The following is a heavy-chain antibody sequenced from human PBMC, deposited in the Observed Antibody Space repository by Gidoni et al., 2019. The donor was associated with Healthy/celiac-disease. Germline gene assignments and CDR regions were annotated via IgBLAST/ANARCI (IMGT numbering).Heavy chain of an antibody. V-gene: IGHV3-23*01. CDR3: AKDLRSNDGTYY. Sequence: EVQLLESGGGLVQPGWSLRLSCAASGFTFSSYAMSWVRQAPGKGLEWVSAISGSGGSTYYADSVKGRFTISRDNSKNTLYLQMNSLRAEDTAVYYCAKDLRSNDGTYYWGQGTLVTVSS. CDR1: GFTFSSYA. CDR2: ISGSGGST. D-gene: IGHD1-1*01. J-gene: IGHJ4*02.